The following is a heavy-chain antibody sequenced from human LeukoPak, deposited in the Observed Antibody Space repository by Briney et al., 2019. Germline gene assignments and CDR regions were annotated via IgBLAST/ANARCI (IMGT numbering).Heavy chain of an antibody. CDR1: GYSFTTYW. CDR3: ARHLSLSDTSSCFDF. CDR2: IYPGDPNTNT. V-gene: IGHV5-51*01. Sequence: GESLKISCRGFGYSFTTYWIGWVRQVPGKGLEWMGIIYPGDPNTNTRYSPSFQGQVTISVDKSINTAYLQWGSLKASDTAIYCCARHLSLSDTSSCFDFWGRGTLVTVSS. J-gene: IGHJ5*01. D-gene: IGHD6-13*01.